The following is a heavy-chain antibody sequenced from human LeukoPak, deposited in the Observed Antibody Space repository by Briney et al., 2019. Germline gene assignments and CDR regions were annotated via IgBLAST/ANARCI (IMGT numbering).Heavy chain of an antibody. CDR2: IDPSDSYT. D-gene: IGHD1-26*01. J-gene: IGHJ4*02. CDR3: ARHVSGGPTPFYY. V-gene: IGHV5-10-1*01. Sequence: GESLKISCKGSGYSFTSYWISWVRQMPGKGLEWMGRIDPSDSYTNYSPSFQGHVTISADKPISTAYLQWSSLKASDTAMYYCARHVSGGPTPFYYWGQGTLVTVSS. CDR1: GYSFTSYW.